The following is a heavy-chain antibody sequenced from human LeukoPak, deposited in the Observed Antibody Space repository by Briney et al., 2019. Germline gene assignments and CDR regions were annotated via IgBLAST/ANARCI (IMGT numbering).Heavy chain of an antibody. J-gene: IGHJ5*02. CDR3: ARGDIVVVPAAYTVERQYNWFDP. Sequence: SETLSLTCTVSGGSISSGSYYWSWIRQPAGKGLEWIGRIYTSGSTNYNPSLKSRVTISVDTSKNQFSLKLSSVTAADTAVYYCARGDIVVVPAAYTVERQYNWFDPWGQGTLVTVSS. CDR2: IYTSGST. CDR1: GGSISSGSYY. D-gene: IGHD2-2*01. V-gene: IGHV4-61*02.